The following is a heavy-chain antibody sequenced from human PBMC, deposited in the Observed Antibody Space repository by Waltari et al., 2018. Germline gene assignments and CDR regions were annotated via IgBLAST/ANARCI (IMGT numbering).Heavy chain of an antibody. CDR3: ARGKYTSDRSFDY. J-gene: IGHJ4*03. Sequence: EVQLVESGGGLVQPGGSLRLSCAASRFTFSTYSLNWVRQAPGRGLEWVSYISGTSSIIYYADSVKGRFTISRDNAKNSLYLQMNSLRAEDTAVYFCARGKYTSDRSFDYWGQGTTVTVSS. CDR1: RFTFSTYS. D-gene: IGHD6-19*01. CDR2: ISGTSSII. V-gene: IGHV3-48*01.